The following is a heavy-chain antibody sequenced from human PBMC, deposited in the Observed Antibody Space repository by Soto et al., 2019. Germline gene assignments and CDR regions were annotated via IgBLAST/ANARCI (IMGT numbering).Heavy chain of an antibody. D-gene: IGHD6-19*01. Sequence: EPQLVESGGGLVQPGGSLRLSCAASGFTFSFYTMNWVRQTPGKGLEWLAYSSRGGSSIYYADSVKGRFTVSRDNANNSLSLQLNSLRREDTAVYYCVREGGDLRGSGVFDYWGQGTLVTVSS. CDR3: VREGGDLRGSGVFDY. J-gene: IGHJ4*02. CDR1: GFTFSFYT. V-gene: IGHV3-48*01. CDR2: SSRGGSSI.